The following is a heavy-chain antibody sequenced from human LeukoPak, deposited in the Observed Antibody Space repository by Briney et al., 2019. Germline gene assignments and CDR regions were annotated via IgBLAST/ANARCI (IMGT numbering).Heavy chain of an antibody. CDR2: ISYIGST. CDR1: GDSFSSHY. Sequence: SETLSLTCAVSGDSFSSHYWTWIRQPPGKGLEWIGYISYIGSTNYSPSLKSRVTISIDTSKNQFSLKLTSVTAADTAVYYCARDLVTVTKAFDIWGQGTMVSVSS. CDR3: ARDLVTVTKAFDI. V-gene: IGHV4-59*11. D-gene: IGHD4-17*01. J-gene: IGHJ3*02.